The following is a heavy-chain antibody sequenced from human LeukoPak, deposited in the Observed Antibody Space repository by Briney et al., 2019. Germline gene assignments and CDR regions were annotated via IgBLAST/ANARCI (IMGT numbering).Heavy chain of an antibody. CDR1: GFTFSTYN. J-gene: IGHJ4*02. CDR2: ISSGSRII. D-gene: IGHD1-26*01. V-gene: IGHV3-48*01. CDR3: ARNPAGIGDY. Sequence: GGSPRLSCAASGFTFSTYNMNWVRQAPGKGLEWVSFISSGSRIIYYADSVKGRFTVSRDNAKNSLYLQMNSLRGEDTAVYYCARNPAGIGDYWGQGTLVTVSS.